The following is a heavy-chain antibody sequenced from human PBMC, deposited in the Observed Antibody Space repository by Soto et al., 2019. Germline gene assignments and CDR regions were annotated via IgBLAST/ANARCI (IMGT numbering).Heavy chain of an antibody. CDR2: IYHSGST. CDR1: GASISSYY. V-gene: IGHV4-38-2*02. CDR3: ARAGPADYFDY. J-gene: IGHJ4*02. Sequence: SETLSLTCTVSGASISSYYWSWIRQPPGKGLEWIGSIYHSGSTYYNPSLKSRVTISVDTSKNQFSLKLSSVTAADTAVYYCARAGPADYFDYWGQGALVTVSS.